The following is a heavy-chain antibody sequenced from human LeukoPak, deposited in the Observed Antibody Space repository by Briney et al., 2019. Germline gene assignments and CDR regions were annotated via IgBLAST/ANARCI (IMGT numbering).Heavy chain of an antibody. CDR2: INPSGGST. CDR3: AREKIFGVVILSGASYYYYYGMDV. CDR1: GYTFTSYY. V-gene: IGHV1-46*01. J-gene: IGHJ6*02. Sequence: VASVKVSCKASGYTFTSYYMHWVRQAPGQGLEWMGIINPSGGSTSYAQKFQGRVTMTRDTSTSTVYMELSSLRSEGTAVYYCAREKIFGVVILSGASYYYYYGMDVWGQGTTVTVSS. D-gene: IGHD3-3*01.